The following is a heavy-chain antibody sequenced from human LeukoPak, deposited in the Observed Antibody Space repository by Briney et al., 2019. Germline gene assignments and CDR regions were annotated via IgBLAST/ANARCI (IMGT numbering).Heavy chain of an antibody. CDR1: GSTFSSYA. V-gene: IGHV3-23*01. J-gene: IGHJ4*02. CDR2: ISGSGGST. D-gene: IGHD3-22*01. Sequence: GGSLRLSRAASGSTFSSYAMSWVRQAPGKGLEWVSAISGSGGSTYYADSVKGRFTISRDNSKNTLYLQMNSLRAEDTAVYYCAKGLSYYYDSSGYSPFDYWGQGTLVTVSS. CDR3: AKGLSYYYDSSGYSPFDY.